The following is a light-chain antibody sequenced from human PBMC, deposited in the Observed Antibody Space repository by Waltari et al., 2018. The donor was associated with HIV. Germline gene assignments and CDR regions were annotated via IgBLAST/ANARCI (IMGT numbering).Light chain of an antibody. CDR2: RND. CDR1: NSNIGNNF. J-gene: IGLJ3*02. Sequence: QSVLTQPPSASRSPGQRVLMSCSGTNSNIGNNFVPWFHQVPGGAPKLVIYRNDQRPSGVPDRFSAAKSGSSASLAITGLQSDDEAAYYCASWDDKLSHWVFGGGTKLTV. V-gene: IGLV1-47*01. CDR3: ASWDDKLSHWV.